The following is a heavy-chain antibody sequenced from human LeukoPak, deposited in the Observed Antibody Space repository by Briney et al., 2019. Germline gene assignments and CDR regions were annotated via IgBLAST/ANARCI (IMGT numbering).Heavy chain of an antibody. J-gene: IGHJ4*02. CDR3: ARGRGFDY. CDR2: INHSGST. V-gene: IGHV4-34*01. CDR1: GGSFSGYY. Sequence: SETLSLTCAVYGGSFSGYYWSWIRQPPGKGLEWVGEINHSGSTNYNPSLKSRVTISVDTSKNQFSLKLSSVTAADTAVYYCARGRGFDYWGQGTLVTVSS.